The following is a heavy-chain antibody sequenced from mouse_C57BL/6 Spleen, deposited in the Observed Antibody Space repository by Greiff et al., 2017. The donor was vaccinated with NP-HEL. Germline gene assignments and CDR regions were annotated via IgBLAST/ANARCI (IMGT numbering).Heavy chain of an antibody. J-gene: IGHJ2*01. CDR1: GFTFSSYA. CDR2: ISDGGSYT. Sequence: EVQVVESGGGLVKPGGSLKLPCAASGFTFSSYAMSWVRQTPEKRLAWVATISDGGSYTYYPDNVKGRFTISRDNAKNNLYLQMSHLKSEDTAMYYCARDSIAYYFDYWGQGTTLTVSS. V-gene: IGHV5-4*01. CDR3: ARDSIAYYFDY.